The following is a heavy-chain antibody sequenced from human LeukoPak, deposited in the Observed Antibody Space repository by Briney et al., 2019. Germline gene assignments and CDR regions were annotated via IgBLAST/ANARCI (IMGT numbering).Heavy chain of an antibody. J-gene: IGHJ2*01. CDR3: ARGCWGCWYFDL. CDR2: ISSSSSYI. V-gene: IGHV3-21*01. D-gene: IGHD2-15*01. Sequence: PGGSLRLSCAASGFTFSSYSMNWVRQAPGKGLEWVSSISSSSSYIYYADSVKGRFTISRDNAKNSLYLQMNSLRAEDTAVYYCARGCWGCWYFDLWGRGTLVTVSS. CDR1: GFTFSSYS.